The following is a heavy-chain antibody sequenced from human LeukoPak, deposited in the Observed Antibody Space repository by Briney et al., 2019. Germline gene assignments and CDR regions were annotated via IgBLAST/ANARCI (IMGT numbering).Heavy chain of an antibody. Sequence: PSQTLSLTCTVSGGSISSGGYYWSWIRQHPGKGLEWIGYIYYSGSTYYNPSLKSRVTISVGTSKNQFSLKLSSVTAADTAVYYCARDKPCSSTSCVRDGALDIWGQGTMVTVSS. J-gene: IGHJ3*02. V-gene: IGHV4-31*03. D-gene: IGHD2-2*01. CDR2: IYYSGST. CDR1: GGSISSGGYY. CDR3: ARDKPCSSTSCVRDGALDI.